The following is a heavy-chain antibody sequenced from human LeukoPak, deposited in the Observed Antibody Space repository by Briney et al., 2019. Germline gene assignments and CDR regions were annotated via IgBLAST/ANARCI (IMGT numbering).Heavy chain of an antibody. CDR3: ARVRSSWDNAFDI. J-gene: IGHJ3*02. Sequence: SETLSLTCTVSGGSISGYYWSWIRQPPGKGLEWIGYIYYSGSTNYNPSLKSRVTISVDTSKNQFSLKLSSVTAADTAVYYCARVRSSWDNAFDIWGQGTMVTVSS. D-gene: IGHD6-13*01. V-gene: IGHV4-59*01. CDR2: IYYSGST. CDR1: GGSISGYY.